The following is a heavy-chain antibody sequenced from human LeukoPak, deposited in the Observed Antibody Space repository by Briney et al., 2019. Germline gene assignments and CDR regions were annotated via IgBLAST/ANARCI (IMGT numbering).Heavy chain of an antibody. J-gene: IGHJ4*02. V-gene: IGHV4-4*09. D-gene: IGHD6-19*01. CDR2: IYTTGTT. CDR1: GGSISSYY. Sequence: PSETLSLTCTVCGGSISSYYGRGIRQPPGKGRECISFIYTTGTTNYNPSLTSRVTISVDTSKNQFSLKLSSVTAADTAVYYCARHSWQWQVDYWGQGTLVTVSS. CDR3: ARHSWQWQVDY.